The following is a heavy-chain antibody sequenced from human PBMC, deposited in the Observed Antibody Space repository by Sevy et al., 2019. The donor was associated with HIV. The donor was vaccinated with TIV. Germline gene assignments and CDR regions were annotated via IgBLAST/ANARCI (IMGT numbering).Heavy chain of an antibody. CDR1: GGSISSYY. D-gene: IGHD3-22*01. J-gene: IGHJ6*02. CDR3: ARLGASYYYDSSSYYSPGYYYYGMYV. CDR2: IYYSGST. V-gene: IGHV4-59*12. Sequence: SETLSLTCTVSGGSISSYYWSWIRQPPGKGLEWIGYIYYSGSTNYNPSLKSRVTISVDTSKNQFSLRLSSVTAADTAVYYCARLGASYYYDSSSYYSPGYYYYGMYVWGQGTTVTVSS.